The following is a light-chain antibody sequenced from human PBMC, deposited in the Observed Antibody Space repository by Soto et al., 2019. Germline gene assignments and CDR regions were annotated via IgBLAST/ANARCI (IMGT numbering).Light chain of an antibody. CDR3: QQYGSSPPVT. J-gene: IGKJ5*01. V-gene: IGKV3-20*01. CDR2: GAS. CDR1: QSVSSSY. Sequence: ESVLTQSPGTLSLSPGERATLSCRASQSVSSSYLAWYQQKPGQAPRLLIYGASGRATGIPDRFSGSGSGTDFTLTINRLEPEDFAVYYCQQYGSSPPVTFGQGTRLEIK.